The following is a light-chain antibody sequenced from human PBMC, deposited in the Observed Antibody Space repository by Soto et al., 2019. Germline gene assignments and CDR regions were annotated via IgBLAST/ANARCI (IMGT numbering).Light chain of an antibody. CDR3: QQRSNWPPIT. Sequence: EIVLTQSPATLSVSPGEGATLSCRASQSVGSYLAWYQQKPGQAPRLLIYDASNRATGIPARFSGSGSGTDFTLTISSLEPEDFAVYYCQQRSNWPPITFGQGTRLEIK. CDR2: DAS. CDR1: QSVGSY. V-gene: IGKV3-11*01. J-gene: IGKJ5*01.